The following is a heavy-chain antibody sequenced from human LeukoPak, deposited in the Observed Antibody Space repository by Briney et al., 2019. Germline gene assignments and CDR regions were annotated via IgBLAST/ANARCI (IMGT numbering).Heavy chain of an antibody. CDR1: GGSIDSYY. V-gene: IGHV4-59*01. CDR3: ARVYQSAELYFDY. D-gene: IGHD1-7*01. J-gene: IGHJ4*02. CDR2: IYYTGST. Sequence: PSETLSLTCTVSGGSIDSYYWSWIRQPPGKGLEWIGYIYYTGSTEYHPSLKSRVTISLDTSKNQFSLKLTSVTAADTDVYYCARVYQSAELYFDYWGQGNLVSVSS.